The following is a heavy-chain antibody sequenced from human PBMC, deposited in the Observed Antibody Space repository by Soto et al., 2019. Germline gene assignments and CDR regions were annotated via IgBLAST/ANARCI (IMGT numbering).Heavy chain of an antibody. J-gene: IGHJ5*02. D-gene: IGHD6-13*01. Sequence: GASVKVSCKASGYPFRNYGINWLRQAPGQGLEWMGWISVYNGNTQYAQNLQGRVTVTTDTSTNTAYMELTSLRSDDPAVYYCARDRRLGAGVWFDPWGQGTPVTVSS. CDR2: ISVYNGNT. CDR1: GYPFRNYG. CDR3: ARDRRLGAGVWFDP. V-gene: IGHV1-18*01.